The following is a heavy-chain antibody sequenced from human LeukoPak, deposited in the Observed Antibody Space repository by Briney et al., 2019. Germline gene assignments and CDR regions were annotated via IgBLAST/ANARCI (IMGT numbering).Heavy chain of an antibody. V-gene: IGHV1-69*04. J-gene: IGHJ6*02. Sequence: SVKVSCKASGDTFSSHAISWVRQAPGQGLEWMGRIIPILGKTIYAQKFQGRVTITADKSTSTAYMELSSLRSEDTAVYYCAREPAGEAMLRGSTDYYYGMDVWGQGTTVTVSS. CDR3: AREPAGEAMLRGSTDYYYGMDV. CDR1: GDTFSSHA. D-gene: IGHD3-10*01. CDR2: IIPILGKT.